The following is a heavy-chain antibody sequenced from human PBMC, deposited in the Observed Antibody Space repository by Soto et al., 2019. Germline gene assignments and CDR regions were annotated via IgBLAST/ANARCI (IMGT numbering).Heavy chain of an antibody. D-gene: IGHD6-13*01. CDR3: ARETLAAAGPDVDYYYYYMDV. J-gene: IGHJ6*03. CDR2: ISSSSSYI. V-gene: IGHV3-21*01. CDR1: GFTFSSYS. Sequence: GGSLRLSCAASGFTFSSYSMNWVRQAPGKGLEWVSSISSSSSYIYYADSVKGRFTISRDNAKNSLYLQRNSLRAEDTAVYYCARETLAAAGPDVDYYYYYMDVWGKGTTVTVSS.